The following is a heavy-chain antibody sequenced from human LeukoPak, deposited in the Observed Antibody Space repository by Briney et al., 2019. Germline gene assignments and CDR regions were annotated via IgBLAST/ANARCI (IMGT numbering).Heavy chain of an antibody. CDR1: GGTFSSYA. CDR2: IIPIFGTA. J-gene: IGHJ3*02. CDR3: ARGYSSGWDDAFDI. V-gene: IGHV1-69*06. D-gene: IGHD6-19*01. Sequence: GASVKVSCKASGGTFSSYAISWVRQAPGQGLEWMGGIIPIFGTANYAQKFQGRVTITADKSTSTAYMELSSLRSDDTAVYYCARGYSSGWDDAFDIWGQGTMVTVSS.